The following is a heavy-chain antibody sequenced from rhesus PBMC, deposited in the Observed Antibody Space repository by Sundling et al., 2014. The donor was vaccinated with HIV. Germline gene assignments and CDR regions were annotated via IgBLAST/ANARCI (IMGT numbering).Heavy chain of an antibody. CDR1: GASMSSYW. CDR2: INGNSGST. J-gene: IGHJ6*01. CDR3: ARGFPYNAWYGHYGLDS. D-gene: IGHD6-31*01. Sequence: QVQLQESGPGLVKPSETLSLTCTVSGASMSSYWWSWIRQPPGNGLEWIGEINGNSGSTNYNPSLKSRVTISRDTSKNQFSLKLSSVTAADTAVYYCARGFPYNAWYGHYGLDSWGQGVVVTVSS. V-gene: IGHV4-80*01.